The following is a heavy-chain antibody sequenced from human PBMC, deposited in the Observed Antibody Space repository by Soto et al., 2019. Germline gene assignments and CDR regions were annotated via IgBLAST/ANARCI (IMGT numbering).Heavy chain of an antibody. CDR3: ASPHHRYSGYFPFDY. J-gene: IGHJ4*02. D-gene: IGHD5-12*01. CDR2: IYYSGST. CDR1: GGSISSGGYY. Sequence: TPETLSLTCTVSGGSISSGGYYWSWIRQPPGKGLEWIGYIYYSGSTNYNPSLKSRVTISVDTSKNQFSLKLSSVTAADTAVYYCASPHHRYSGYFPFDYWGQGTLVTVSS. V-gene: IGHV4-61*08.